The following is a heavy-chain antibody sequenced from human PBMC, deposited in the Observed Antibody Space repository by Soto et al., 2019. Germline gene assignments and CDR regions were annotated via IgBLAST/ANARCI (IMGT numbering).Heavy chain of an antibody. CDR1: GYTFTSYY. J-gene: IGHJ6*02. D-gene: IGHD4-4*01. Sequence: GASVKVSCKASGYTFTSYYMHWVRQAPGQGLEWMGIINPSGGSTSYAQKFQGRVPMTRDTSTSTVYMELSSLRSEDTAVYYWARDGPYRNYVGIGYYCYGMDVWAQGTTVTVSS. CDR3: ARDGPYRNYVGIGYYCYGMDV. V-gene: IGHV1-46*01. CDR2: INPSGGST.